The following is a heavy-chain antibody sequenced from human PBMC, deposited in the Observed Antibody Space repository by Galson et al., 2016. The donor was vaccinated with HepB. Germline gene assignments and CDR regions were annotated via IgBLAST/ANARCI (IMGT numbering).Heavy chain of an antibody. D-gene: IGHD3-22*01. Sequence: SLRLSCAASGFTFSTYGMHWVRQAPGKGLEWVAVISYDRSNKNYAASVKGRFTISRDNSKNTLYLEMTSLREEDTAVYYCATDYSGYYFDGTGYYNAFDYWGQGALVTVSS. CDR1: GFTFSTYG. J-gene: IGHJ4*02. CDR3: ATDYSGYYFDGTGYYNAFDY. V-gene: IGHV3-30*03. CDR2: ISYDRSNK.